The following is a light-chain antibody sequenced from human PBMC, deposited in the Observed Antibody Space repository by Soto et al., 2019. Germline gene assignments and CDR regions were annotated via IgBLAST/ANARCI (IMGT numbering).Light chain of an antibody. V-gene: IGKV2-28*01. CDR2: LGS. CDR3: MQALQTPYT. Sequence: DIVMTQSPLSLPVTPGEPASISCRSSQSLLHSNGYNSLDWYLQKPGQSPQLLIYLGSNRASGVPDRFSGSGSGTDFTLKISRVEAEDVGVYYCMQALQTPYTFGQGPSWRSN. CDR1: QSLLHSNGYNS. J-gene: IGKJ2*01.